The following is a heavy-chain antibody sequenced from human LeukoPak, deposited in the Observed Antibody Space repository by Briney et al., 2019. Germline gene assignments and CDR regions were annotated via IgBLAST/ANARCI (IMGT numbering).Heavy chain of an antibody. J-gene: IGHJ4*02. CDR3: ARGHHSTVTTDY. V-gene: IGHV3-64*01. D-gene: IGHD4-17*01. Sequence: GGSLRLSCAASGFTLSSYSMHWVRQAPGKGLEFVSAISYNGDRYYANSVKGRFTISRDISKNTLYLQMGSLRPEDMAVYYCARGHHSTVTTDYWGQGTLVTVSS. CDR2: ISYNGDR. CDR1: GFTLSSYS.